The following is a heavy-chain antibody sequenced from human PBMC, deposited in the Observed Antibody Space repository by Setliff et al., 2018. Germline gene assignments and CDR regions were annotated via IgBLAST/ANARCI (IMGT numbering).Heavy chain of an antibody. Sequence: SETLSLTCTVSGGSISSSSYQWGWVRQTPGKGLEWIGSIYYSGTAYYNPSLKSRVTISVDTSKNQFSLQVTSVTATDTAVYYCARHEFVGGYYGSVTYRHFDYWGQGILVTVS. V-gene: IGHV4-39*01. CDR2: IYYSGTA. J-gene: IGHJ4*02. CDR1: GGSISSSSYQ. CDR3: ARHEFVGGYYGSVTYRHFDY. D-gene: IGHD3-10*01.